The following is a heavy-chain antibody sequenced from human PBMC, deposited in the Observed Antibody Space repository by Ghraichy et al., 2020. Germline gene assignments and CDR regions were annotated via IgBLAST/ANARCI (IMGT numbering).Heavy chain of an antibody. D-gene: IGHD3-10*01. Sequence: SETLSLTCTVSGGSISSYYWSWIRQPPGKGLEWIGYIYYSGSTNYNPSLKSRVTISVDTSKNQFSLKLSSVTAADTAVYYCARVPVLLWFGEFLVPDGMDVWGQGTTVTVSS. V-gene: IGHV4-59*01. CDR3: ARVPVLLWFGEFLVPDGMDV. CDR2: IYYSGST. J-gene: IGHJ6*02. CDR1: GGSISSYY.